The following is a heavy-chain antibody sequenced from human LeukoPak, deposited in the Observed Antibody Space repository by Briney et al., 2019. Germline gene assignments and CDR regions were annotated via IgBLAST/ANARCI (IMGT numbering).Heavy chain of an antibody. D-gene: IGHD6-19*01. Sequence: PGGSLRLSCAASGFTFSSYAMSWVRQAPGKGLEWVSAISGSGGSTYYADSVKGRFTISRDNSKNTLYLQMNSLRAEDTAVYYCAKDFGIAVAGTPEYFQHWGQGTLSPSPQ. CDR1: GFTFSSYA. CDR2: ISGSGGST. V-gene: IGHV3-23*01. CDR3: AKDFGIAVAGTPEYFQH. J-gene: IGHJ1*01.